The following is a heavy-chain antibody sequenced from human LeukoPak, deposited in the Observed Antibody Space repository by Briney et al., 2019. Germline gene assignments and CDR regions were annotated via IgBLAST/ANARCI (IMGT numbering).Heavy chain of an antibody. Sequence: SSETLSLTCTVSGGSISSHYWSWIRQPPGKGLEWIGYIYYSGSTNYNPSLKSRVNISVDTSKNQFSLKLSSVTAADTAVYYCARDLGSSDDYWGQGTLVTVSS. CDR3: ARDLGSSDDY. J-gene: IGHJ4*02. D-gene: IGHD5-12*01. CDR2: IYYSGST. V-gene: IGHV4-59*11. CDR1: GGSISSHY.